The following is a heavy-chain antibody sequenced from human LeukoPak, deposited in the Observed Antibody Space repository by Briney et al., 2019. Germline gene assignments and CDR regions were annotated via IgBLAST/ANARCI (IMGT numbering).Heavy chain of an antibody. V-gene: IGHV3-30-3*01. CDR3: AREAGSAVGSTDFDY. J-gene: IGHJ4*02. Sequence: GGSLRLSCAASGFTFSSYAMHWVRQAPGKGLEWVAVISYDGSNKYYADSVKGRFTISRDNSKNTLYLQMNSLRAEDTAIYYCAREAGSAVGSTDFDYWGQGTLVTVSS. CDR2: ISYDGSNK. D-gene: IGHD4-17*01. CDR1: GFTFSSYA.